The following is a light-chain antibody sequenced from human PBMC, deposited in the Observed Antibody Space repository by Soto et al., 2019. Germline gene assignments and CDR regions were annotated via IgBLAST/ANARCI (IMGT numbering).Light chain of an antibody. J-gene: IGKJ5*01. CDR3: QQYNNWPPIT. CDR1: QSVSSD. V-gene: IGKV3-15*01. CDR2: GAS. Sequence: EIVLTQSPDTLSLSPGERATLSCRASQSVSSDYLVWYQQKPGLPPRLLIYGASTRATGIPARFSGSGSGTEFTLTISSLQSEDFAVYYCQQYNNWPPITFGQGTRLEIK.